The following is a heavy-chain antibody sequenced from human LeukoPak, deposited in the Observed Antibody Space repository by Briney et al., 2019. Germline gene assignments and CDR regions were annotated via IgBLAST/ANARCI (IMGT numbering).Heavy chain of an antibody. V-gene: IGHV1-3*01. D-gene: IGHD6-19*01. CDR3: AREIAVAGSFDY. Sequence: ASVKVSCKASGYTFTSYAMHWVRQAPGQRLEWMGWINAGNGNTKYSQKFQGRVTITRDTSASTAYMELSSLRSEDTAVYYCAREIAVAGSFDYWGQGTLVTVSS. CDR2: INAGNGNT. J-gene: IGHJ4*02. CDR1: GYTFTSYA.